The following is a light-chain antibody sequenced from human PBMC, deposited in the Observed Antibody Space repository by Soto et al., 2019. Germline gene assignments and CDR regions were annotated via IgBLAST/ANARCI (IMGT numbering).Light chain of an antibody. CDR2: DVS. CDR3: SSYTGSSTLYV. CDR1: SSDVGGYNY. V-gene: IGLV2-14*01. Sequence: QSALTQPASVSGSPGQSITISCTGTSSDVGGYNYVSWYQQHPGKAPKLMIYDVSVRPSGVSNRFSGSKSGNTASLTISGLQAEDEADYYCSSYTGSSTLYVFGIGTKLTVL. J-gene: IGLJ1*01.